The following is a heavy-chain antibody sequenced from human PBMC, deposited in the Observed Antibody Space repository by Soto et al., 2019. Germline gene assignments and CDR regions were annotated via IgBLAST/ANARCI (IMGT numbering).Heavy chain of an antibody. Sequence: EVQVLESGGGLVQAGGSLRLSCAASGLTFSSYVMSWVRQAPGKGLEWVLSISTGGGTTYYAESVKGRFTISRDNSKNTLYLQMNSLRAEATAVYYCARADRGYDYCVDYWGQGTLVTVSS. CDR1: GLTFSSYV. V-gene: IGHV3-23*01. J-gene: IGHJ4*02. CDR3: ARADRGYDYCVDY. D-gene: IGHD5-12*01. CDR2: ISTGGGTT.